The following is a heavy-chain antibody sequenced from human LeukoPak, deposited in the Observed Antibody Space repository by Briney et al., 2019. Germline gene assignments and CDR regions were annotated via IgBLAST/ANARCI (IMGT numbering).Heavy chain of an antibody. CDR3: ASLRGSFFY. CDR2: INHSGST. Sequence: SETLSLICAVYGGSFSGYYWSWIRQPPGKGLEWIGEINHSGSTNYNPSLKSRVTISVDTSKNQFSLKLSSVTAADTAVYYCASLRGSFFYWGQGTLVTVSS. D-gene: IGHD1-26*01. J-gene: IGHJ4*02. V-gene: IGHV4-34*01. CDR1: GGSFSGYY.